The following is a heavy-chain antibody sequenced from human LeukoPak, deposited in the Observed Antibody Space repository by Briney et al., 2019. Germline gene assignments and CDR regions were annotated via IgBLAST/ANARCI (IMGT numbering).Heavy chain of an antibody. CDR1: GGSISSYY. CDR3: ARRPYYYYYGMDV. V-gene: IGHV4-59*08. Sequence: SETLSLTCTVSGGSISSYYWSWIRQPPGKGLEWIGYSGSTNYNPSLKSRVTISVDTSKNQFSLKLSSVTAADTAVYCCARRPYYYYYGMDVWGQGTTVTVSS. CDR2: SGST. J-gene: IGHJ6*02.